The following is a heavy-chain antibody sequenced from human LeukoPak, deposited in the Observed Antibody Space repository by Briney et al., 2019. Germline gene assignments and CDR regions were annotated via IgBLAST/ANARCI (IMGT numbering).Heavy chain of an antibody. CDR1: GFTFSSYA. D-gene: IGHD5-18*01. CDR2: ISNNGGST. CDR3: AREGLYNYGYVYGY. Sequence: GGSLRLSCAASGFTFSSYAIHWVRQAPGKGLEYVSAISNNGGSTYYANSVKGRFTISRDNSKNTLYLQMGSLRAEDTAVYFCAREGLYNYGYVYGYWGQGTLVTVSS. V-gene: IGHV3-64*01. J-gene: IGHJ4*02.